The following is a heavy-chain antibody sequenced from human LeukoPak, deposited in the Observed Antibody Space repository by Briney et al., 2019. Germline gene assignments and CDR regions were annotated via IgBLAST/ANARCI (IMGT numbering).Heavy chain of an antibody. D-gene: IGHD3-22*01. CDR1: GFTFSNYA. CDR3: AKGRSPYYSDTTGYNID. CDR2: ISGSGGST. J-gene: IGHJ4*02. V-gene: IGHV3-23*01. Sequence: GSLRLSCAASGFTFSNYAMSWVRQAPGKGLEWVSAISGSGGSTYYVDSLEGRFSISRDNSKNTLSLQMNSPRAEDTAVYFCAKGRSPYYSDTTGYNIDWGQGTLVTVSS.